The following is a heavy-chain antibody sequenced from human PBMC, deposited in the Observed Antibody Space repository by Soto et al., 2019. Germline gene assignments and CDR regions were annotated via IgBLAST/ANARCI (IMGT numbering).Heavy chain of an antibody. V-gene: IGHV3-74*02. D-gene: IGHD2-15*01. CDR1: GFTFSNYW. J-gene: IGHJ6*03. Sequence: EVQLVESGGGLVQPGGSLRLSCAASGFTFSNYWMYWVRQAPGKGVEWVSRINSDGSVSSYADSVKGRLTISRDNVKNTLYLQMDSLRAEDTAVYYCARGDCVGGTCYSLAGSFYYCMDVWGKGTTVTVFS. CDR2: INSDGSVS. CDR3: ARGDCVGGTCYSLAGSFYYCMDV.